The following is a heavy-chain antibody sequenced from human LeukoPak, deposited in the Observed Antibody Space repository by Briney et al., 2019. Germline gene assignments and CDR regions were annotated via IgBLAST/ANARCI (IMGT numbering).Heavy chain of an antibody. CDR2: INPNTGGT. CDR1: GYKFTDYY. D-gene: IGHD3-9*01. CDR3: ARVDAALDI. Sequence: ASVKVSCKASGYKFTDYYVHWVRQAPGRGLEWMGWINPNTGGTKYSQKFQDRVTMTRDTSISTAYMELSRLRSDDTAVYYCARVDAALDIWGQGTMVTVSS. V-gene: IGHV1-2*02. J-gene: IGHJ3*02.